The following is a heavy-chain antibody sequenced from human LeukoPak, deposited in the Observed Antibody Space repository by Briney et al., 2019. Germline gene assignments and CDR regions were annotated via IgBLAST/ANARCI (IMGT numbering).Heavy chain of an antibody. J-gene: IGHJ3*02. Sequence: SETLSLTCIVSGGSISSYYGSWIRQPAGKGLEWIGRIYTSGSTNYNPSLKSRVTISVDTSKNQFSLKLSSVTAADTAVYYCARGGFGISPYCGGDCYTDSDAFDIWGQGTMVTVSS. CDR1: GGSISSYY. CDR2: IYTSGST. D-gene: IGHD2-21*01. CDR3: ARGGFGISPYCGGDCYTDSDAFDI. V-gene: IGHV4-4*07.